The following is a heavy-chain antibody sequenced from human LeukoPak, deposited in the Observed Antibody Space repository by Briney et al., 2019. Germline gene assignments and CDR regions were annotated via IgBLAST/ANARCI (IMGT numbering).Heavy chain of an antibody. J-gene: IGHJ4*02. CDR3: ARRPSYYYDSSGWVDY. V-gene: IGHV1-18*01. D-gene: IGHD3-22*01. CDR2: ISAYNGNT. Sequence: GASVKVSCKASGYTFTSYGIGWVRQAPGQGLEWMGWISAYNGNTNSAQRLQGRVTMTTDTSTSTAYMELRSLRSDDTAVYYCARRPSYYYDSSGWVDYWGQGALVTVSS. CDR1: GYTFTSYG.